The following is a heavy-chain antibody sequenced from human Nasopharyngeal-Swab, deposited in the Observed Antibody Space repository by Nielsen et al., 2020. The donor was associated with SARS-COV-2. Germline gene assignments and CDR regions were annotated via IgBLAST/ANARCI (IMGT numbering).Heavy chain of an antibody. CDR2: INPNSGGT. J-gene: IGHJ4*02. CDR3: ARGPYDFWSDLTGPDY. CDR1: GYTFTGYY. Sequence: ASVKVSCKASGYTFTGYYMHWVRQAPGQGLEWMGRINPNSGGTNYEQKFQGRVTMTRDTSISTAYMELSRLRSDDTAVYYCARGPYDFWSDLTGPDYWGQGTLVTVSS. D-gene: IGHD3-3*01. V-gene: IGHV1-2*06.